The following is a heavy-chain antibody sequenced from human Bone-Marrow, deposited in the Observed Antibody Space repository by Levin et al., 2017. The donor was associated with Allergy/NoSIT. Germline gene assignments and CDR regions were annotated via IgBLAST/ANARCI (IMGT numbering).Heavy chain of an antibody. CDR3: ARTGYSSAWYGAVDY. J-gene: IGHJ4*02. CDR2: IYSGGST. CDR1: GFTVTNNY. D-gene: IGHD6-19*01. Sequence: PGGSLRLSCAASGFTVTNNYMSWVRQAPGKGLECVSIIYSGGSTYYTDSVKGRFTISRDNSKNTLYLQMNSLRAEDTAVYYCARTGYSSAWYGAVDYWGQGTLVTVSS. V-gene: IGHV3-53*01.